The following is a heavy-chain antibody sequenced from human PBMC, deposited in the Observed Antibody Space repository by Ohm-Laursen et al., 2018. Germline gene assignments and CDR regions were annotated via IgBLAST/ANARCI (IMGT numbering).Heavy chain of an antibody. D-gene: IGHD4-17*01. V-gene: IGHV3-13*01. Sequence: SLRLSCAASGFTFSGYDMHWVRQSTGKRLEWVSTIGTAGDTYYPGSVKGRFTTSRENAKNSLYLQMNSLRAGDTAVYYCARERLRSLYYYYTMDVWGQGTTVTVS. CDR1: GFTFSGYD. J-gene: IGHJ6*02. CDR2: IGTAGDT. CDR3: ARERLRSLYYYYTMDV.